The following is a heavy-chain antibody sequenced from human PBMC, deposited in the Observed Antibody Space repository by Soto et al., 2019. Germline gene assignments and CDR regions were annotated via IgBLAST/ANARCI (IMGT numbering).Heavy chain of an antibody. CDR3: AGTTSHQWYYMDV. Sequence: SQTLSLTCAISGDSVSSNSAAWNRIRQSPSRGLEWLGRTYYRSKWYNDYAVSVRSRITVNPDTSKNQFSLQLTSVTPEDMAVYYCAGTTSHQWYYMDVWGKGTTVTVSS. CDR1: GDSVSSNSAA. D-gene: IGHD1-7*01. CDR2: TYYRSKWYN. V-gene: IGHV6-1*01. J-gene: IGHJ6*03.